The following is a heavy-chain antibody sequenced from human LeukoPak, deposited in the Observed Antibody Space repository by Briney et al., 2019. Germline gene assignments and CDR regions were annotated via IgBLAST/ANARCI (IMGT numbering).Heavy chain of an antibody. Sequence: ASVKVSCKASGYTFTSYDINWVRQATGQGLEWMGWMNPNSGNTGYAQKFQGRVTITRNTSISTAYMELSRLRSEDTAVYYCARRVEDLRYYYMDVWGKGTTVTISS. D-gene: IGHD2-15*01. CDR2: MNPNSGNT. V-gene: IGHV1-8*03. CDR1: GYTFTSYD. J-gene: IGHJ6*03. CDR3: ARRVEDLRYYYMDV.